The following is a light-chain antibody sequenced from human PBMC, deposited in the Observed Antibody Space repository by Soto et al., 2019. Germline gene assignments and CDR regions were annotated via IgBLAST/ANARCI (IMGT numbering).Light chain of an antibody. CDR1: QSFSNNY. Sequence: EIVLTQSPGTLSLSPGERATLSCRASQSFSNNYLAWYQQKPGQAPRLLIYGASSGATGIPDRFSGSGSGTDFTLTISSLEPEDFAVYYCQHRSEWPVSFGQGTRLEIK. V-gene: IGKV3D-20*02. J-gene: IGKJ5*01. CDR3: QHRSEWPVS. CDR2: GAS.